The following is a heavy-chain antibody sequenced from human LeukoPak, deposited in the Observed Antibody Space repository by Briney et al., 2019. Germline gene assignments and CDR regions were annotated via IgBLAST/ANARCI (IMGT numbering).Heavy chain of an antibody. CDR1: GGSITSGEYY. J-gene: IGHJ4*02. CDR3: ARCKLAGSYGYYFDY. CDR2: IYYSGST. V-gene: IGHV4-30-4*01. D-gene: IGHD5-18*01. Sequence: PSETLSLTCTVSGGSITSGEYYWSWIRQPPGKGLEWIGYIYYSGSTYYNPSLKTRVTISVDTSKNQFSLKLSSVTAADTAVYYCARCKLAGSYGYYFDYWGQGTLVTVSS.